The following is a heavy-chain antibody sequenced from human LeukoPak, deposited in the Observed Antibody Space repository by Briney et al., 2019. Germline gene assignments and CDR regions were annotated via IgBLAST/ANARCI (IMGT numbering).Heavy chain of an antibody. J-gene: IGHJ6*03. CDR2: INPSGGST. CDR1: GNTFTSYY. CDR3: GRMGYASYDILTDYYTDYCYYYMDV. Sequence: GASVKVSCKASGNTFTSYYMHWVRQAPGQGLEWMGIINPSGGSTSYAQKFQGRVTMTRDTSTSTAYMELRSLRSDDTAVYYCGRMGYASYDILTDYYTDYCYYYMDVWGKGTTVTVSS. D-gene: IGHD3-9*01. V-gene: IGHV1-46*01.